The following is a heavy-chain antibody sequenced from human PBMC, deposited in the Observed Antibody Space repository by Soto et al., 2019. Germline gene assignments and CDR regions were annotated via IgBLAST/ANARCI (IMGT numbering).Heavy chain of an antibody. CDR1: GFTFSDHY. Sequence: GGSLRLSCAASGFTFSDHYMDWVRQAPGKGLEWVGRTRNKANSYTTEYAASVKGRFTISRDDSKNSLYLQMNSLKTEDTAVYYCARVSLLVTTVTDAFDIWGQGTMVTVSS. D-gene: IGHD4-17*01. CDR2: TRNKANSYTT. CDR3: ARVSLLVTTVTDAFDI. J-gene: IGHJ3*02. V-gene: IGHV3-72*01.